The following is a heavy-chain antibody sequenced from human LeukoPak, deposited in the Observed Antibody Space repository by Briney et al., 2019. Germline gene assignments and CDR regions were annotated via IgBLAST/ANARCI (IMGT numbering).Heavy chain of an antibody. CDR2: ISYDGSNK. CDR3: AKDLGNYYYYGMDV. V-gene: IGHV3-30*18. J-gene: IGHJ6*02. CDR1: GFTFSSYG. Sequence: GRSLRLSCAASGFTFSSYGMHWVRQAPGKGLEWVAVISYDGSNKYYADSVKGRFTISRDNSKNTLYLQMNSLRAEDTAVYYCAKDLGNYYYYGMDVWGQGTTVTVSS.